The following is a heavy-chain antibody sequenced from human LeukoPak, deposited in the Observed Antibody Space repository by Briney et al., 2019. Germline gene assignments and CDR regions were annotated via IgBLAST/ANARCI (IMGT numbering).Heavy chain of an antibody. J-gene: IGHJ6*02. V-gene: IGHV7-4-1*02. CDR1: GYTFTSYA. CDR2: INTNTGNP. Sequence: ASVKVSCKASGYTFTSYAMNWVRQAPGQGLEWMGWINTNTGNPTYAQGFTGRFVFSLDTSVSTAYLQISGLKAEDTAVYYCARDHHCSSTSCFYYYGMDVWGQGTTVTVSS. CDR3: ARDHHCSSTSCFYYYGMDV. D-gene: IGHD2-2*01.